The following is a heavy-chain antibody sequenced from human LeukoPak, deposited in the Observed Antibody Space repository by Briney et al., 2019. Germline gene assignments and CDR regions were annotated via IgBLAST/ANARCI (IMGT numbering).Heavy chain of an antibody. V-gene: IGHV3-7*01. D-gene: IGHD2-15*01. CDR2: INLDGGEK. CDR1: GFTFSSYW. Sequence: GGSLRLSGAASGFTFSSYWMSWVRQAPGKGLEWVANINLDGGEKYYVDSVKGRFTISRDNAKNSLYLLMNSLRAEDTAVYYCARDARVVVDYWGQGTLVTVSS. CDR3: ARDARVVVDY. J-gene: IGHJ4*02.